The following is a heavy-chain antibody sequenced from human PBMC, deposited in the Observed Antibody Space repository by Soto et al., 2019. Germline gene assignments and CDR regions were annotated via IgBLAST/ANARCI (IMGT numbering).Heavy chain of an antibody. CDR2: IKSKTDGGTT. J-gene: IGHJ4*02. Sequence: GSLRLSFAASGFTFSNAWMSWVRQAPGKGLEWVGRIKSKTDGGTTDYAAPVKGRFTISRDDSKKTLYLQMNSLKTEDTAVYYCTTVETAAVRILFHXWGQVTRFTVSX. CDR3: TTVETAAVRILFHX. D-gene: IGHD6-13*01. CDR1: GFTFSNAW. V-gene: IGHV3-15*01.